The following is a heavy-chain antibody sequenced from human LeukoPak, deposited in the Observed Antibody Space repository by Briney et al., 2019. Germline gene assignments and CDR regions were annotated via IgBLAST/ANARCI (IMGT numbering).Heavy chain of an antibody. Sequence: GGFLRLSCAASGFTVSSNYMSWVRQAPGKGLEWVSVIYSGGSTYYADSVKGRFTISRDNSKNTLYLQMNSLRAEDTAVYYCAREYYDSSGMGLDYWGQGTLVTVSS. V-gene: IGHV3-66*01. J-gene: IGHJ4*02. CDR2: IYSGGST. CDR1: GFTVSSNY. D-gene: IGHD3-22*01. CDR3: AREYYDSSGMGLDY.